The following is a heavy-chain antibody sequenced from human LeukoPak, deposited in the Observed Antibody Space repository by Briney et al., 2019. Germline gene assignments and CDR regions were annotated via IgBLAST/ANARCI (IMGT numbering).Heavy chain of an antibody. Sequence: PSQTLSLTCTVSGGSISSGDYYWGWIRQPPGRGLEWIGYIYYSGSTYYNPSLKSRVTISVDTSKNQFSLKVSSVTAADTAVYYCARVRSGSYYNWGQGTLVTVSS. CDR1: GGSISSGDYY. V-gene: IGHV4-30-4*01. D-gene: IGHD3-10*01. CDR3: ARVRSGSYYN. J-gene: IGHJ4*02. CDR2: IYYSGST.